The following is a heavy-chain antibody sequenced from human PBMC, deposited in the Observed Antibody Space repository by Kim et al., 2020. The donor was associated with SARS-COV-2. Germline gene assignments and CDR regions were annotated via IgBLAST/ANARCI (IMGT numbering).Heavy chain of an antibody. J-gene: IGHJ4*02. D-gene: IGHD6-13*01. Sequence: GGSLRLSCAASGFTFSSYAMHWVRQAPGKGLEWVAVISYDGSNKYYADSVKGRFTISRDNSKNTLYLQMNSLRAEDTAVYYCARDIAAAGTFDYWCQGTL. CDR3: ARDIAAAGTFDY. CDR1: GFTFSSYA. V-gene: IGHV3-30*04. CDR2: ISYDGSNK.